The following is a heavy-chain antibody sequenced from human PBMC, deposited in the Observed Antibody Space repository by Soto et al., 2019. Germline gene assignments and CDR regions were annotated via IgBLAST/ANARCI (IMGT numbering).Heavy chain of an antibody. J-gene: IGHJ6*02. Sequence: PSQTLSLTCAISGDSVSSNSGAWNWIRQSPSRGLEWLGRTYYRSKWYNDYAVSVKSRITINPDTSKNQFSLQLNSVTPEDTAVYYCAKTPLGSPAYYYYGMDVWGQGTTVTVSS. CDR1: GDSVSSNSGA. CDR3: AKTPLGSPAYYYYGMDV. D-gene: IGHD3-16*01. CDR2: TYYRSKWYN. V-gene: IGHV6-1*01.